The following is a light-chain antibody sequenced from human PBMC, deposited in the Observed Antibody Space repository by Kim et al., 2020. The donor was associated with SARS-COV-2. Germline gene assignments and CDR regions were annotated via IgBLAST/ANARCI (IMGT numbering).Light chain of an antibody. V-gene: IGLV2-14*01. CDR2: DVS. CDR3: SSYTSSSSVV. Sequence: QSALTQPASVSGSPGQSITISCTGTSSDVGGYNYVSWYQQHPGKAPKLMIYDVSKRPSGVSNRFSGSKSGNTACLTISGLQAEDEADYYCSSYTSSSSVVFGGGTQLTVL. J-gene: IGLJ2*01. CDR1: SSDVGGYNY.